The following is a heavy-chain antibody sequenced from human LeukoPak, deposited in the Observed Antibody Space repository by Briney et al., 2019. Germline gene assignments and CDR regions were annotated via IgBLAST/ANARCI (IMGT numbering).Heavy chain of an antibody. D-gene: IGHD3-10*01. J-gene: IGHJ4*02. Sequence: GGSLRLSCAASGFTFSSYAMHWVRQAPGKGVEGVAVTSYDGSNKYYADSVKGRFTISRDNSKNTLYLQMNSLRAEDTAVYYCARTYYYGSGSYYKGYFDYWGQGTLVTVSS. CDR2: TSYDGSNK. V-gene: IGHV3-30-3*01. CDR3: ARTYYYGSGSYYKGYFDY. CDR1: GFTFSSYA.